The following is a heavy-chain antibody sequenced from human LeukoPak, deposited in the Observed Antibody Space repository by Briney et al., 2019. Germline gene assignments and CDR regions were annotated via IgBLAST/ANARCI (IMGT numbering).Heavy chain of an antibody. CDR2: ISSSGSTI. D-gene: IGHD3-3*01. CDR3: AKDFGPDKSDY. V-gene: IGHV3-48*03. CDR1: GFTFSSYE. J-gene: IGHJ4*02. Sequence: GGSLRLSCAASGFTFSSYEMNWVRQAPGKGLEWVSYISSSGSTIYYADSVKGRFTISRDNAKNSLYLQMNSLRAEDTAVYYCAKDFGPDKSDYWGQGTLVTVSS.